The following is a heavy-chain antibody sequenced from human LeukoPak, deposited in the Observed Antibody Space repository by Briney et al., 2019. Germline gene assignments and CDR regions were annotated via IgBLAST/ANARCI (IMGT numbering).Heavy chain of an antibody. CDR3: ARVRLLWFGELGAFDI. J-gene: IGHJ3*02. CDR1: GFTFDDYG. Sequence: GGSLRLSCAASGFTFDDYGMSWVRHAPGKGLEWVSGINWNGGSTGYADSVKGRFTISRDNAKNSLYLQMNSLRAEDTALYYCARVRLLWFGELGAFDIWGQGTMVTVSS. V-gene: IGHV3-20*04. CDR2: INWNGGST. D-gene: IGHD3-10*01.